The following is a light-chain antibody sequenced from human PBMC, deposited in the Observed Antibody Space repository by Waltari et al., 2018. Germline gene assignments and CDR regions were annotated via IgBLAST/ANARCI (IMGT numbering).Light chain of an antibody. CDR3: QQYDGEVVT. V-gene: IGKV3-20*01. CDR2: GTS. Sequence: TLSCRARQSVTSISLSWYQQKLGQAPRLLIYGTSSRATGTPDRFSGSGSGTDFTLTISRLEPEDVAVYYCQQYDGEVVTFGGGTKVEI. J-gene: IGKJ4*01. CDR1: QSVTSIS.